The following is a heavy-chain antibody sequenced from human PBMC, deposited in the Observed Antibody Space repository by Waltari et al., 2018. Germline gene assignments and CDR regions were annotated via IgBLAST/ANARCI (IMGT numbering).Heavy chain of an antibody. CDR2: ISHDGRDK. Sequence: QVQVVESGGGVVQPGRSLRLSCAASGFTFSTYGMHWVRQAPGKGLEWVAVISHDGRDKYYADSVKGRFTVSRDNSKNTLYLQMNSLRAEDTAVYYCALKPPGGDILTGRLYYYYYGMDVWGQGTTVTVSS. CDR3: ALKPPGGDILTGRLYYYYYGMDV. V-gene: IGHV3-30*03. CDR1: GFTFSTYG. D-gene: IGHD3-9*01. J-gene: IGHJ6*02.